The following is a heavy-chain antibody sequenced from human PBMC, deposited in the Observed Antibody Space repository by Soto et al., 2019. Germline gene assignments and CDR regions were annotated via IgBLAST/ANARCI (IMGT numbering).Heavy chain of an antibody. D-gene: IGHD6-13*01. CDR2: ISSSSSYI. CDR1: GFTFSSYS. V-gene: IGHV3-21*01. Sequence: EVQLVESGGGLVKPGGSLRLSCAASGFTFSSYSMNWVRQAPGKGLEWVSSISSSSSYIYYADSVKGRFTISRDNAKNSLYLQMNSLRAEDTAVYYCARGYSSSWYRETVNYWGQGTLVTVSS. CDR3: ARGYSSSWYRETVNY. J-gene: IGHJ4*02.